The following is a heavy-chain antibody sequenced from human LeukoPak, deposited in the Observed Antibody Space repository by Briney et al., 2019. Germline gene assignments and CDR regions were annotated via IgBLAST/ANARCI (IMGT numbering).Heavy chain of an antibody. V-gene: IGHV1-69*13. J-gene: IGHJ4*02. CDR3: ARGPIRGSWPGEADY. D-gene: IGHD7-27*01. CDR2: IIPIFGTA. Sequence: GASVKVSCKASGGTFSSYAISWVRQAPGQGLEWMGGIIPIFGTANYAQKFQGRVTITADESTSTAYMELSSLRSEDTAMYYCARGPIRGSWPGEADYWGQGTLVTVSS. CDR1: GGTFSSYA.